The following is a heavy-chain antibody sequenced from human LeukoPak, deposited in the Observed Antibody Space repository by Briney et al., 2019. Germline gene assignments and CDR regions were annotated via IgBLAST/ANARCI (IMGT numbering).Heavy chain of an antibody. D-gene: IGHD6-19*01. CDR2: MNPNSGNT. Sequence: ASVKVSCKASGYTFTNYDINWVRQASGQGLEWMGWMNPNSGNTNYAQKLQGRVTMTTDTSTSTAYMELRSLRSDDTAVYYCARAFGWSIDGSDYWGQGTLVTVSS. V-gene: IGHV1-18*01. CDR3: ARAFGWSIDGSDY. J-gene: IGHJ4*02. CDR1: GYTFTNYD.